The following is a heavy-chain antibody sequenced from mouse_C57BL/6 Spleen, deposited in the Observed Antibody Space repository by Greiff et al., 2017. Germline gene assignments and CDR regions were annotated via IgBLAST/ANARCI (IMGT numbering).Heavy chain of an antibody. D-gene: IGHD2-1*01. CDR3: AREEIYYGNSWFAY. J-gene: IGHJ3*01. CDR1: GYTFTDYN. Sequence: VQLQQSGPELVKPGASVKMSCKASGYTFTDYNMHWVKQSHGKSLEWIGYINPNNGGTSYNQKFKGKATLTVNKSSSTAYMELRSLTSEDSAVYYCAREEIYYGNSWFAYWGQGTLVTVSA. CDR2: INPNNGGT. V-gene: IGHV1-22*01.